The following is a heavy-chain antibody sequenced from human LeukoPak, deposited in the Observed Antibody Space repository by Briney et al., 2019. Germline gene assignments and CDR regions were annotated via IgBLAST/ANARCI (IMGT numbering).Heavy chain of an antibody. J-gene: IGHJ4*02. D-gene: IGHD6-13*01. Sequence: SETLSLTCAVYGGSFSGYYWSWIRQPPGKGLEWIGEINHSGSTNYNPSLKSRVTISVDTSKNQFSLKLSSVTAADTVVYYCARARSWLPIDYWGQGTLVTVSS. CDR1: GGSFSGYY. CDR3: ARARSWLPIDY. V-gene: IGHV4-34*01. CDR2: INHSGST.